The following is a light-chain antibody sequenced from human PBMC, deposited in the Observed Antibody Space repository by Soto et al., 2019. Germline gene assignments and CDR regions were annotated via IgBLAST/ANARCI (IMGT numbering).Light chain of an antibody. CDR2: EVS. CDR3: MQSTQLPPA. Sequence: DVVMTQTPLSLSVAPGQPASISCKSSQSLLHITGETFLFWYLQKPGQSPQLLIYEVSTRVSGVPDRFSGSGSGTYFTLEISRVENADVGIYYCMQSTQLPPAFGQGTRLGIE. CDR1: QSLLHITGETF. J-gene: IGKJ5*01. V-gene: IGKV2D-29*02.